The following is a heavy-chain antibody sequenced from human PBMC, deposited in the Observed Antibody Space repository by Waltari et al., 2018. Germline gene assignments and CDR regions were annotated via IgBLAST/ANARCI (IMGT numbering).Heavy chain of an antibody. CDR2: MYHSGNT. V-gene: IGHV4-38-2*01. D-gene: IGHD1-26*01. CDR3: ARVHSVSYAQASWFDP. CDR1: GYSISSGYY. Sequence: QVQLQESGPGLLKPSETLSLTCAVSGYSISSGYYWGWIRQPPEEGLEWIGSMYHSGNTYYNPSLKSRVTRSLDTSKNQFSLKLSSVTAADTAVYYCARVHSVSYAQASWFDPWGQGTLVTVSS. J-gene: IGHJ5*02.